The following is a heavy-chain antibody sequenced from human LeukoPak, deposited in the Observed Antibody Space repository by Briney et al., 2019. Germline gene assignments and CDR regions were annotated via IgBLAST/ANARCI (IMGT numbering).Heavy chain of an antibody. CDR3: AREKGDYVWGSYRRDAFDI. CDR1: GGSFSGYY. J-gene: IGHJ3*02. Sequence: PSETLSLTCAVYGGSFSGYYWSWIRQPPGKGLEWIGEINHSGSTNYNPSLKSRVTISVDTSKNQFSLKLSSVTAADTAVYYCAREKGDYVWGSYRRDAFDIWGQGTMVTVSS. CDR2: INHSGST. V-gene: IGHV4-34*01. D-gene: IGHD3-16*02.